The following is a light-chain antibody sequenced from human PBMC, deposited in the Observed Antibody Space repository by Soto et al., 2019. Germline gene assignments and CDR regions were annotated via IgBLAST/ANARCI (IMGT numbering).Light chain of an antibody. CDR3: QSYDSSPSGYV. CDR2: GNS. Sequence: QSVLTQTPSVSGAPGQRVTISCTGSSSNIGAGYDVHWYQQLPGTAPKLLIYGNSNRPSGVPDRFSGSKSGTSASLAITGLQAEDEADYYCQSYDSSPSGYVFGTGTQLTVL. CDR1: SSNIGAGYD. J-gene: IGLJ1*01. V-gene: IGLV1-40*01.